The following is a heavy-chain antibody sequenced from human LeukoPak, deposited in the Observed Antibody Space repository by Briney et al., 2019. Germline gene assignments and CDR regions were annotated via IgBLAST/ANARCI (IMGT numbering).Heavy chain of an antibody. CDR1: GFTVSSNY. D-gene: IGHD3-3*01. J-gene: IGHJ3*02. Sequence: PGGSLRLSCAASGFTVSSNYMSWVRQAPGKGLEWVGRIKSKTDGGTTDYAAPVKGRFTISRDDSKNTLYLQMNSLKTEDTAVYYCTTTIFGVVIIIWGQGTMVTVSS. CDR2: IKSKTDGGTT. V-gene: IGHV3-15*01. CDR3: TTTIFGVVIII.